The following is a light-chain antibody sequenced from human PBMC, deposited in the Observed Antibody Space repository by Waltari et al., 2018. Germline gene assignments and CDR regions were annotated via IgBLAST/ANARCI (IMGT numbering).Light chain of an antibody. J-gene: IGLJ3*02. V-gene: IGLV1-51*01. Sequence: QSVLTQPLSVSAAPGQKVTISCSGSSSNIGNNHVSWYQQFPGAAPILLIYGHSKRPSGIPDRFSGSKSGTSATLGITGLQTGDEADYYCVTWDKSLSAFWVFGGGTKLTVL. CDR3: VTWDKSLSAFWV. CDR2: GHS. CDR1: SSNIGNNH.